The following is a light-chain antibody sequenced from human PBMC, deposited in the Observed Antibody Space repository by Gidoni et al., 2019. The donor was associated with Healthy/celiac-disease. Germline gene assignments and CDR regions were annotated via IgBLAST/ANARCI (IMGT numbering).Light chain of an antibody. CDR1: QSVSSSY. CDR2: GAS. V-gene: IGKV3-20*01. J-gene: IGKJ1*01. CDR3: QQYGSSPWT. Sequence: LTQSPGTLSLSPGERATLSCRASQSVSSSYLAWYQQKPGQAPRLLIYGASSRATGIPDRFSGSGSGTDFTLTISRLEPEDFAVYYCQQYGSSPWTFGQGTKVEIK.